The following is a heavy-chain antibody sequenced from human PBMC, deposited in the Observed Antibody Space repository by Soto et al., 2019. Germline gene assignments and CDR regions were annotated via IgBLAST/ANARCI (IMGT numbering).Heavy chain of an antibody. CDR2: ISGSGGST. Sequence: GGSLRLSCAASGFTFSRYTMNWVRQAPGKGLEWVSGISGSGGSTYYADSVKGRFTISRDNSKNTVYLQMNSLRAEDTAVYYCAKDDCSGGSCRWTFDYWGQGTLVTVSS. CDR1: GFTFSRYT. D-gene: IGHD2-15*01. J-gene: IGHJ4*02. CDR3: AKDDCSGGSCRWTFDY. V-gene: IGHV3-23*01.